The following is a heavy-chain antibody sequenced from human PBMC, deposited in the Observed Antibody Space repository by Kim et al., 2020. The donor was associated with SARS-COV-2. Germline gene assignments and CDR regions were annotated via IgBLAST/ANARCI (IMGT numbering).Heavy chain of an antibody. CDR1: GGSISSGGYY. J-gene: IGHJ4*02. D-gene: IGHD3-3*01. Sequence: SETLSLTCTVSGGSISSGGYYWSWIRQHPGKGLEWIGYIYYSGSTYYNPSLKSRVTISVDTSKNPFSLKLSSVTAADTAVYYCARALILITIFGVVGPFDYWGQGTLVTVSS. CDR3: ARALILITIFGVVGPFDY. V-gene: IGHV4-31*03. CDR2: IYYSGST.